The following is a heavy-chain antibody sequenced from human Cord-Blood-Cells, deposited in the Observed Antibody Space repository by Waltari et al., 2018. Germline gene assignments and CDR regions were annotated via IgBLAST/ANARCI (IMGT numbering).Heavy chain of an antibody. D-gene: IGHD4-4*01. CDR2: IIPIFGTA. J-gene: IGHJ6*03. CDR3: AADYSNYYYYYMDV. V-gene: IGHV1-69*01. CDR1: GGNFSRYA. Sequence: QVQLVQSGAEVKKPGSSVKVSCKASGGNFSRYAISWVLPAPGQGLEWMGGIIPIFGTATYAQKFQGRVTITADESTSTAYMELSSLRSEDTAVYYCAADYSNYYYYYMDVWGKGTTVTVSS.